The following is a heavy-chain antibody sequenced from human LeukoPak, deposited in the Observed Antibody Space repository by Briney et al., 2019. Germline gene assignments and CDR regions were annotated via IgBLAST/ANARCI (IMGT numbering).Heavy chain of an antibody. J-gene: IGHJ6*02. CDR1: GFSFGDYG. Sequence: GGSLRLSCAASGFSFGDYGMSWVRQTPGKGLEWVSGINWNGGSTGYADSVKGRFRISRDNAKNSLYLQMNSLRAEDTALYHCARGGDDALYYYGMDVWGQGTTVTVSS. D-gene: IGHD3-16*01. CDR2: INWNGGST. V-gene: IGHV3-20*01. CDR3: ARGGDDALYYYGMDV.